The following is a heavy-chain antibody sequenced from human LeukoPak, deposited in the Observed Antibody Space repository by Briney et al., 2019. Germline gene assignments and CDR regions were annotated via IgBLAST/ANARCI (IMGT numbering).Heavy chain of an antibody. D-gene: IGHD3-22*01. CDR3: AKDQYYYDSSGYSGMINY. V-gene: IGHV3-33*06. Sequence: PGGSLRLSCAASGFTFSSYGMHWVRQAPGKGLEWVAVIWYDGSNKYYADSVKGRFTISRDNSKNTPYLQMNSLRVEDTAVYYCAKDQYYYDSSGYSGMINYWGQGTLVTVSS. CDR2: IWYDGSNK. J-gene: IGHJ4*02. CDR1: GFTFSSYG.